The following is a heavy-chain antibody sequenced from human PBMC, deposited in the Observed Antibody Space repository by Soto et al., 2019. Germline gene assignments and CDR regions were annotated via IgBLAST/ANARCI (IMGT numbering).Heavy chain of an antibody. J-gene: IGHJ4*02. V-gene: IGHV1-3*01. D-gene: IGHD6-19*01. CDR1: GYTFTNYA. CDR3: ARDGAVAGDTNFDY. CDR2: INAGNGKT. Sequence: ASVKVSCKASGYTFTNYAIHWVRQGPGQRLEWMGWINAGNGKTKYSQKFQGRVTITRDTSASTAYMELSSLRSEDTAVYYCARDGAVAGDTNFDYWGQGTLVTVSS.